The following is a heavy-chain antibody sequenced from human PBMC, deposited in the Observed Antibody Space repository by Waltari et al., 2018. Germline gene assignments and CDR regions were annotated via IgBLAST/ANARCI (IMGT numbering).Heavy chain of an antibody. V-gene: IGHV3-9*01. CDR2: ISWNSGSI. CDR3: AKDGGSSWYDSDWFDP. D-gene: IGHD6-13*01. J-gene: IGHJ5*02. Sequence: EVQLVESGGGLVQPGRSLRLSCAASGFTLDDYAMHWVRQAPGKGLEWVSGISWNSGSIGYADSVKGRFTISRDNAKNSLYLQMNSLRAEDTALYYCAKDGGSSWYDSDWFDPWGQGTLVTVSS. CDR1: GFTLDDYA.